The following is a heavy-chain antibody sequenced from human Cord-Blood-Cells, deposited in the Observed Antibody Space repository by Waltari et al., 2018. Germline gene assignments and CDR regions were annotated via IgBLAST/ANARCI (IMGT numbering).Heavy chain of an antibody. V-gene: IGHV3-23*01. J-gene: IGHJ6*03. CDR2: ISGSGGST. Sequence: EVQLLESGGGLVQPGGSLRLSCAASGFTFSSYAMSWVRQAPGKGLEWVSAISGSGGSTYYADSVKGRFTISRDNSKNTLYLQMNSLRAEDTAVYYCAKSGHRVSGGSYYYYYYYYMDVWGKGTTVTVSS. CDR3: AKSGHRVSGGSYYYYYYYYMDV. CDR1: GFTFSSYA. D-gene: IGHD1-26*01.